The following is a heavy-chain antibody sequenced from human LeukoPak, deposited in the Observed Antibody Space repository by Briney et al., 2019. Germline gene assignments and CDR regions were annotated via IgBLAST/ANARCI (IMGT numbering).Heavy chain of an antibody. CDR3: ATGRTDIVVVPATLRNYYFDY. V-gene: IGHV1-69*06. J-gene: IGHJ4*02. CDR2: IIPIFGTA. Sequence: SVKVSCKASGYTFTSYGISWVRQAPGQGHEWMGGIIPIFGTANYAQKFQGRVTITADKSTSTAYMELSSLRSEGTAVYYCATGRTDIVVVPATLRNYYFDYWGQGTLVTVSS. D-gene: IGHD2-2*01. CDR1: GYTFTSYG.